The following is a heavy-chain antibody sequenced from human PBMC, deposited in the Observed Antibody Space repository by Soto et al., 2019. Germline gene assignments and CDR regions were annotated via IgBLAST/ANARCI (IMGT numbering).Heavy chain of an antibody. CDR3: ARGGQSRYFDY. V-gene: IGHV1-18*01. J-gene: IGHJ4*02. CDR1: GYTFTLFG. CDR2: TSPYNGDT. Sequence: QVQLVQSGAEVKKPGASVKVSCTTSGYTFTLFGITWVRQAPGQGLEWLGWTSPYNGDTKYSEKLEGRGTLTTDTSTDAAYMELTSLTSDDTAEYYCARGGQSRYFDYWGQGTLVTVSS.